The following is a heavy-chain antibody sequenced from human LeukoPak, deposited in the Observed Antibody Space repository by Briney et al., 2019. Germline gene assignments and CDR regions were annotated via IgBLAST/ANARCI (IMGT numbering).Heavy chain of an antibody. CDR3: ARGYSYGYFLDTKLDP. CDR1: GGTFSSYA. V-gene: IGHV1-69*06. J-gene: IGHJ5*02. Sequence: ASVKVSCKASGGTFSSYAISWVRQAPGQGLEWMGGIIPIFGTANYAQKFQGRVTITADKSTSTAYMELRSLRSDDTAVYYCARGYSYGYFLDTKLDPWGQGTLVTVSS. CDR2: IIPIFGTA. D-gene: IGHD5-18*01.